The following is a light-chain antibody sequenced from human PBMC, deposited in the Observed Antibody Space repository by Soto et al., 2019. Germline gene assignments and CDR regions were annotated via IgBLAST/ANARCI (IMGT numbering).Light chain of an antibody. CDR2: DAS. CDR3: QQYYSDTT. CDR1: QSISNW. J-gene: IGKJ2*01. Sequence: DIQMTQSPSTLSASVGDRVTITCRASQSISNWLAWYQQKPGKAPKLLIYDASSLQSGVPSRFSGHGSGTDLTPNSSSLHPDDFATYYSQQYYSDTTFGQGTKLEIK. V-gene: IGKV1-5*01.